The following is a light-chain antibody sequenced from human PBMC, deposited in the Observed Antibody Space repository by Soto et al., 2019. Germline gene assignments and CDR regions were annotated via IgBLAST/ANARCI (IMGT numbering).Light chain of an antibody. J-gene: IGKJ1*01. V-gene: IGKV2-30*01. Sequence: DVVMTQSPLSLVVTLGQPASISCRSSESLVYSDGNTNLNWFQQRPGQSPRRLVYKVANRDSGVPDSLCGSAPGTDSTLNISRVEAEDVGVYYCMHGRTFGQGTKVEIK. CDR3: MHGRT. CDR2: KVA. CDR1: ESLVYSDGNTN.